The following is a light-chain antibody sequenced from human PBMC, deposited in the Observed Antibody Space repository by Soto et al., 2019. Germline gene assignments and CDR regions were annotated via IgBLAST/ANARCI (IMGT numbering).Light chain of an antibody. Sequence: EIVLTQSPGTLSLSPGARATLSCKASERLSSVYLPWYQQRPGQPPRLLVYGASNRATGIPDRFSGSGSGTDFTLIINSLEPEYVAIYYCQQYGGSPRITFGQGTRLEIK. CDR2: GAS. CDR3: QQYGGSPRIT. J-gene: IGKJ5*01. CDR1: ERLSSVY. V-gene: IGKV3-20*01.